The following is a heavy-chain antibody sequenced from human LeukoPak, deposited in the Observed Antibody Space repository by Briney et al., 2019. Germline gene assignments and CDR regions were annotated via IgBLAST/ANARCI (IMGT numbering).Heavy chain of an antibody. D-gene: IGHD4-17*01. CDR3: ARHLTVTTFFDY. Sequence: SETLSLTCAVSGYSISSGYYWGWIRQPPGKGLEWIGSIYHSGSTYYNPSLKSRVTISVDTSKNQFSLKLSSVTAADTAVYYCARHLTVTTFFDYWGRGTLVTVSS. V-gene: IGHV4-38-2*01. CDR2: IYHSGST. CDR1: GYSISSGYY. J-gene: IGHJ4*02.